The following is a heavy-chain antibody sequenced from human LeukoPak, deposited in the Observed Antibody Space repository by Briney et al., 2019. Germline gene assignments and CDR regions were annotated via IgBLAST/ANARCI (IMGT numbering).Heavy chain of an antibody. D-gene: IGHD5-18*01. CDR2: IYSGGST. Sequence: GGSLRLSCAASGFTVSSNYMSWVRQAPGKGLEWVSVIYSGGSTHYADSVKGRFTISRDNSKNTLYLQMNSLRAEDTAVYYCARVGYSYGYFYYFDYWGQGTLVTVSS. J-gene: IGHJ4*02. CDR3: ARVGYSYGYFYYFDY. CDR1: GFTVSSNY. V-gene: IGHV3-53*01.